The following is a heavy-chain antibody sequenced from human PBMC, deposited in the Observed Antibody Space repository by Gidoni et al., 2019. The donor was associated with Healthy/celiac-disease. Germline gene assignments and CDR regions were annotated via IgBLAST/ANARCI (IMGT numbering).Heavy chain of an antibody. CDR2: IYASGST. CDR1: GGSISSSY. V-gene: IGHV4-4*07. D-gene: IGHD6-19*01. CDR3: ARDVSGVEEWLVRDFGFDP. J-gene: IGHJ5*02. Sequence: QVQLQESGPGLVKPSETLSLTCTASGGSISSSYWSWIRQPAGKGLEWIGRIYASGSTNYNPSLKSRVTMSVDTSKNQFSLKLSSVTAADTAVYYCARDVSGVEEWLVRDFGFDPWGQGTLVTVSS.